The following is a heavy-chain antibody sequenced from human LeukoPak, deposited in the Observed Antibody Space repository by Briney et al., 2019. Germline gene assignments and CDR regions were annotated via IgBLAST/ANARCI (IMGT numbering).Heavy chain of an antibody. CDR2: ISGSGGST. V-gene: IGHV3-23*01. CDR3: ARDRAKVIAPLME. J-gene: IGHJ4*02. D-gene: IGHD2-21*01. Sequence: GGSLRLSCAASGFTFSSYAMSWVRQAPGKGLEWVSAISGSGGSTYYADSVKGRFTISRDNSRNTLYLQMNSLRAGDTAAYYCARDRAKVIAPLMEWGQGTLVTVSS. CDR1: GFTFSSYA.